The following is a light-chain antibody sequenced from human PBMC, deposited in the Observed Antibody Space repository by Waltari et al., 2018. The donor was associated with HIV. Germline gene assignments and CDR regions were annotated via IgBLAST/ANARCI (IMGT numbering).Light chain of an antibody. V-gene: IGLV1-44*01. J-gene: IGLJ2*01. CDR2: GNT. CDR3: AAWDDSLSGEVV. Sequence: QSGLTQPPSASGTPGQRVTIPCSGRDSNIGSNTVNWYQQLPGTAPKLLIYGNTQQPSGVPDRSSGSKSGTSASLAIRGLQSEDEADDYCAAWDDSLSGEVVFGGGTKLTVL. CDR1: DSNIGSNT.